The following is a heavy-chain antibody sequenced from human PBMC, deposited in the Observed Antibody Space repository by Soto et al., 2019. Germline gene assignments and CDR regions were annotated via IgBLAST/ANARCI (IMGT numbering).Heavy chain of an antibody. J-gene: IGHJ5*02. D-gene: IGHD3-22*01. CDR2: ISAFNGQT. Sequence: ASVKVSCKTSGYSFTTYGISWVRQAPGQGLEWMGWISAFNGQTKSAQKVQGRVSMTTDTSTSTAYMELRNLRSDDTAVYYCASSRSYYDSNDLWGQGTMVTVSS. CDR3: ASSRSYYDSNDL. CDR1: GYSFTTYG. V-gene: IGHV1-18*01.